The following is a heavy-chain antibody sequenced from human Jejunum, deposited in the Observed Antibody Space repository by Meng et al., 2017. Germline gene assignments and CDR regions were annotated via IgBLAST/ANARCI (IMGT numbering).Heavy chain of an antibody. J-gene: IGHJ4*02. D-gene: IGHD1-14*01. CDR1: GFTFSSYA. CDR3: ATTGGGTLYYFDY. CDR2: MSYDGSNK. Sequence: GESLKISCAASGFTFSSYAMHWVRQAPGKGLEWVAVMSYDGSNKYYADSVKGRFSTSRDNSKNTLYLEMTTLRPDDTAVYYCATTGGGTLYYFDYWGQGTLVTVSS. V-gene: IGHV3-30*04.